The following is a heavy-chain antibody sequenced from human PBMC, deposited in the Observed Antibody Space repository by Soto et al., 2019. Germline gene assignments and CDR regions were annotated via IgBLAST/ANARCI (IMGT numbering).Heavy chain of an antibody. CDR1: GYTFTSYG. CDR2: ISAYNGNT. Sequence: ASVKVSCKVSGYTFTSYGISWVRQAPGQGLEWMGWISAYNGNTNYAQKLQGRVTMTTDTSTSTAYMELRSLRSDDTAVYYCARPAYYYDSSGYYGHDAFDIWGQGTMVTVSS. CDR3: ARPAYYYDSSGYYGHDAFDI. V-gene: IGHV1-18*01. J-gene: IGHJ3*02. D-gene: IGHD3-22*01.